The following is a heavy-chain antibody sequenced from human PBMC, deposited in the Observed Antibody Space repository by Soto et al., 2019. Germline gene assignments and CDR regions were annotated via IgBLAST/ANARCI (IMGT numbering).Heavy chain of an antibody. CDR3: AKEMTSGYYLFDY. CDR2: ISGTGGST. Sequence: EVQLLQSGGGLVQPGGSLRLSCAASGFTFSSYAMSWVRQTPGKGLEWVSTISGTGGSTYYPDSVKGRCTISRDNSKNAVYLQMNSLRAEDAAVYYCAKEMTSGYYLFDYWGQGTLVTVSS. D-gene: IGHD3-22*01. V-gene: IGHV3-23*01. J-gene: IGHJ4*02. CDR1: GFTFSSYA.